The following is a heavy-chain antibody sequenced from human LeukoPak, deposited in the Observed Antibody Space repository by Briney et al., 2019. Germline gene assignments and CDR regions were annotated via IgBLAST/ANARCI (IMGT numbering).Heavy chain of an antibody. J-gene: IGHJ6*03. CDR2: ISGSGDRR. Sequence: GGSLRLSCAASGFAFSSYAMRWVRQTPGKGLEWVSSISGSGDRRDSADSVKGRFTISRDNSKDTLYLEMYSLRAEDTAVYYCAKDRGHCTNGVCHNYYYMDVWGKGTTVTVSS. V-gene: IGHV3-23*01. CDR3: AKDRGHCTNGVCHNYYYMDV. CDR1: GFAFSSYA. D-gene: IGHD2-8*01.